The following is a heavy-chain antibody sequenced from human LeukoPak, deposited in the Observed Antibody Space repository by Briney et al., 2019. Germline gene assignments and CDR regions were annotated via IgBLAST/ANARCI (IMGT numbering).Heavy chain of an antibody. V-gene: IGHV4-59*01. CDR2: VYYTESP. Sequence: PSETLSLTCTVSGASITSYFWSWVRQPPGKGLEWIGYVYYTESPNYNPSLKSRLTISVDTSKNQFSLRLTSVTPADTAVYYCALGAAFDIWGQGTMVTVSS. CDR3: ALGAAFDI. J-gene: IGHJ3*02. CDR1: GASITSYF.